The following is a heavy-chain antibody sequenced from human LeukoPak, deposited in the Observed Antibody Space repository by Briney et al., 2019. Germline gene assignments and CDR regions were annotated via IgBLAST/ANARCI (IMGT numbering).Heavy chain of an antibody. V-gene: IGHV1-69*13. Sequence: SVKVSCKVSGGSFSSYAISWLRQAPGQGLEWMGGIIPVSGTTSYPHKFQGRVTISADESTSTSYMELSSLRSEDTAVYYCATNSYYDFWSGYFDSWGQGTLVTVSS. D-gene: IGHD3-3*01. CDR2: IIPVSGTT. CDR3: ATNSYYDFWSGYFDS. J-gene: IGHJ5*01. CDR1: GGSFSSYA.